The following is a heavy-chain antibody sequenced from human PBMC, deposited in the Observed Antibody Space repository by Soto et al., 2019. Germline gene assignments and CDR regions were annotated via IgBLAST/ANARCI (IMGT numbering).Heavy chain of an antibody. CDR2: IYSDGST. Sequence: GGSLRLSCAASGITVITNYFSWVRQAPGQGLEWVSGIYSDGSTHYADSVKGRFTISRDNSKDTLYLQMNTLRAEDTGVYYCTRDPTTSTVTDYWGQGTVVTVS. J-gene: IGHJ4*02. V-gene: IGHV3-66*01. D-gene: IGHD5-12*01. CDR1: GITVITNY. CDR3: TRDPTTSTVTDY.